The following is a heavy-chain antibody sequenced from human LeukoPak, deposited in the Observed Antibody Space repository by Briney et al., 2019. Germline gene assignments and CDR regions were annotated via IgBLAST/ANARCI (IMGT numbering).Heavy chain of an antibody. V-gene: IGHV3-30*18. CDR3: VKRWTGTTIGQQDY. Sequence: GRSLRLSCAASGFTFSSYAMHWVRQAPGKGLEWVAVISYDGSNKYYADSVKGRSTISRDNSKNTLYLQMNSLRAEDMAVYYCVKRWTGTTIGQQDYWGQGTLVTVSS. CDR2: ISYDGSNK. D-gene: IGHD1-1*01. J-gene: IGHJ4*02. CDR1: GFTFSSYA.